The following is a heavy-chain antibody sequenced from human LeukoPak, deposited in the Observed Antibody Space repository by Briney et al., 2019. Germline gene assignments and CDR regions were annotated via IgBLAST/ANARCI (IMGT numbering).Heavy chain of an antibody. CDR2: IYDSGST. D-gene: IGHD3-10*01. CDR1: GGSISSYY. Sequence: SETLSLTCTVSGGSISSYYWSWVRQPPGKGLEWIAYIYDSGSTNYNPSLKSRVTISVDTSKNQFSLKLSSVTAADTAVYYCARVGADGSGFLFDYWGQGTLVTVSS. CDR3: ARVGADGSGFLFDY. V-gene: IGHV4-59*12. J-gene: IGHJ4*02.